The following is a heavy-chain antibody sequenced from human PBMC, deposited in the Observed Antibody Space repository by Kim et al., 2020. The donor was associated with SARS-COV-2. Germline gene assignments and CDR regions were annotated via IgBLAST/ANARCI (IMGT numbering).Heavy chain of an antibody. D-gene: IGHD3-22*01. J-gene: IGHJ6*01. CDR3: VRDVPYYYDKKSDFGLDV. CDR1: GFMFTDYW. Sequence: GGSLRPSCAASGFMFTDYWMSWVRQAPGKGLEWVAIIKRDGSEKHYADSVRGRFTISRDNIERSVFLQMNSLRVEDTAVYYCVRDVPYYYDKKSDFGLDV. CDR2: IKRDGSEK. V-gene: IGHV3-7*03.